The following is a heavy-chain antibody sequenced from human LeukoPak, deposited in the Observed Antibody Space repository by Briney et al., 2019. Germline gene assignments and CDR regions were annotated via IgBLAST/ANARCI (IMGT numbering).Heavy chain of an antibody. CDR1: GFTFSSYA. V-gene: IGHV3-30*04. D-gene: IGHD3-22*01. CDR2: ISYDGSNK. Sequence: GGSLRLSCAASGFTFSSYAMHWVRQAPGKGLEWVAVISYDGSNKYYADSVKGRFTISRDNSKNTLYLQMNSLRAEDTAIYYCAKRRSTGSGYFDFWGRGTLVTVSS. CDR3: AKRRSTGSGYFDF. J-gene: IGHJ4*02.